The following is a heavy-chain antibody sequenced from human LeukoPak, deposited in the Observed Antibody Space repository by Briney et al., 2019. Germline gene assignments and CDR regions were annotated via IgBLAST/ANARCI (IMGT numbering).Heavy chain of an antibody. Sequence: PGGSLRLSCAASGFTFSSYGMHWVRQAPGKGLEWVAFIRYDGSNKYYADSVKGQFTISRDNSKNTLYLQMNSLRAEDTAVYYCAKEAEGGPLYSPWNWFDPWGQGTLVTVSS. D-gene: IGHD4-11*01. CDR3: AKEAEGGPLYSPWNWFDP. CDR1: GFTFSSYG. V-gene: IGHV3-30*02. J-gene: IGHJ5*02. CDR2: IRYDGSNK.